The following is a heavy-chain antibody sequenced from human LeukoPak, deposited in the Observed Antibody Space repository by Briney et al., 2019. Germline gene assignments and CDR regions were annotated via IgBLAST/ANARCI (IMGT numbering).Heavy chain of an antibody. CDR3: AKDLSGYDRFLDY. V-gene: IGHV3-21*04. J-gene: IGHJ4*02. Sequence: GGSPRLSCAASGFTFSSYSMNWVRQAPGKGLEWVSSISSSSSYIYYADSVKGRFIISRDNAKNSLYLQMNSLRAEDTALYYCAKDLSGYDRFLDYWGQGTLVTVSS. D-gene: IGHD5-12*01. CDR2: ISSSSSYI. CDR1: GFTFSSYS.